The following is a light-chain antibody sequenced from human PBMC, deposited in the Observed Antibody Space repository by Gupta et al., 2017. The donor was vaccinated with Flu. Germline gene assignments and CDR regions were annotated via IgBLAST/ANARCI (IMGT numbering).Light chain of an antibody. CDR2: GAS. J-gene: IGKJ2*01. V-gene: IGKV1-6*01. CDR3: LQDYNYPYT. Sequence: AIQMTQSPSSLSASVGDRVTITCRASQGINKDVGWYQRKPGKAPKLLIYGASNLQSGVPSRFSGSGSGTDFTLTISSLQPEDFATYYCLQDYNYPYTFGQGTKLEIK. CDR1: QGINKD.